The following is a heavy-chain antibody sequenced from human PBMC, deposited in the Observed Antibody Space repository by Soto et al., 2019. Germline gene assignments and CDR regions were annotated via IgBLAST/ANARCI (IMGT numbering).Heavy chain of an antibody. CDR2: IHRSGAT. CDR1: RGSMNSGHW. D-gene: IGHD3-10*01. J-gene: IGHJ2*01. CDR3: VRVGLRSDLDF. Sequence: QVQLPESGPGLVKPSGTLSLTCDVSRGSMNSGHWWSWVRQPPGKGLEWVGHIHRSGATNYNPSPRSRVAIPLDESKDQFSLRLNSVTAADTAVYYCVRVGLRSDLDFWGRGTLVSVS. V-gene: IGHV4-4*02.